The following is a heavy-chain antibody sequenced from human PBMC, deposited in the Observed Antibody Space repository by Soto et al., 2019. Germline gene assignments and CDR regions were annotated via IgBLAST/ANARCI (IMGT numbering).Heavy chain of an antibody. CDR1: GFTFSSYS. Sequence: EVQLVESGGGLVQPGGSLRLSCAASGFTFSSYSMNWVRQAPGKGVEWVSYISSSSSTIYYADSVKGRFTISRDNAKNSLYLQMNSLRDEDTAVYYCARGADYDSSGIRLNWFDPWGQGTLVTVSS. V-gene: IGHV3-48*02. CDR3: ARGADYDSSGIRLNWFDP. J-gene: IGHJ5*02. CDR2: ISSSSSTI. D-gene: IGHD3-22*01.